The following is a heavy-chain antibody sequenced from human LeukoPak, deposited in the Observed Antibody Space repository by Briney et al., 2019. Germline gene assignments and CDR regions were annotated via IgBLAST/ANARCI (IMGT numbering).Heavy chain of an antibody. CDR2: IKSKTDGGTT. J-gene: IGHJ4*02. Sequence: GGSLRLSCAASGFTFSNAWMSWVRQAPGKGLEWVGRIKSKTDGGTTDYAAPVKGRFTISRDDSKNTLYLQMNSLKTEDTAVYYCTTDRIVVVPAARGAREDYWGQGTLVTVSS. CDR1: GFTFSNAW. CDR3: TTDRIVVVPAARGAREDY. V-gene: IGHV3-15*01. D-gene: IGHD2-2*01.